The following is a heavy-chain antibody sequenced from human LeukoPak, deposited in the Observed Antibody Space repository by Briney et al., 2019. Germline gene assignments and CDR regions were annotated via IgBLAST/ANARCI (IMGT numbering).Heavy chain of an antibody. D-gene: IGHD3-22*01. V-gene: IGHV1-2*02. CDR3: AATDYYDSSGYYH. CDR1: GYTFTGYY. Sequence: ASVKVSCKASGYTFTGYYMHWVRQAPGQGLEWMGWINPNSGGTNYAQKFQGRVTMTRDTSISTAYMELSRLRSDDTAVYYCAATDYYDSSGYYHWGQGTQVTVSS. J-gene: IGHJ5*02. CDR2: INPNSGGT.